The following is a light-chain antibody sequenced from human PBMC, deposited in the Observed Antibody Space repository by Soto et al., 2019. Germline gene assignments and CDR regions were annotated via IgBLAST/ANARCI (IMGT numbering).Light chain of an antibody. CDR3: QQYGSSPGT. V-gene: IGKV3-20*01. CDR2: GAS. J-gene: IGKJ1*01. Sequence: EIVLTQSPGTLSLSPGERATLSCRASQSVSSNYLAWYQQKPGQAPRLLIYGASRRATGIPDRFSGSGSGTDFTITISRLEPEDFAVYYCQQYGSSPGTFGQGTKVEIK. CDR1: QSVSSNY.